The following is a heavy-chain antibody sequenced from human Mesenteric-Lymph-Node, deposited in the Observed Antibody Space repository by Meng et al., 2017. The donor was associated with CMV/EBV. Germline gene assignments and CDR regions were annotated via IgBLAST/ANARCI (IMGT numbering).Heavy chain of an antibody. CDR3: ARDEGMATGRGWFDP. CDR1: GDSVSSKTAA. D-gene: IGHD5-24*01. J-gene: IGHJ5*02. CDR2: TYFRSKWYN. Sequence: LRLSCAISGDSVSSKTAAWNWIRQSPSRGPEWLGRTYFRSKWYNDYAESVKSRIIINPDTSKNQFSLQLNSMTPEDTAVYYCARDEGMATGRGWFDPWGQGTLVTVSS. V-gene: IGHV6-1*01.